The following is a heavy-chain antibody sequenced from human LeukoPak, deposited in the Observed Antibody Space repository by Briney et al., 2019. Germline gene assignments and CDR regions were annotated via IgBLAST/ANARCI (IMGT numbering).Heavy chain of an antibody. CDR3: ARIHKLGILAHFDY. V-gene: IGHV3-48*03. CDR1: GFTFSSYE. J-gene: IGHJ4*02. CDR2: ISSSGNTI. Sequence: GGSLRLSCAASGFTFSSYEMNWVRQAPGKGLEWVSYISSSGNTIYYADSVKGRLTISRDNAKNSLYLQMNSLRAEDTAVYYCARIHKLGILAHFDYWGQGTLVTVSS. D-gene: IGHD7-27*01.